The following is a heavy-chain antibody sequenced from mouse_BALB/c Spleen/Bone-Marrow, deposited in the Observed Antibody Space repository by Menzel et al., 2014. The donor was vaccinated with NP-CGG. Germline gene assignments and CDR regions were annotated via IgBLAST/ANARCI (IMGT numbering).Heavy chain of an antibody. CDR1: GFTFSDYY. Sequence: EVQGVEPGGGLVKPGGSLKLSCAASGFTFSDYYMYWVRQTPEKRLEWVATISDGGSYTYYPDSVKGRFTVSRDNAKNNLYLQMSSLKSGDTAMYYCARYGSSPYAMDYWGQGTSVTVSS. CDR3: ARYGSSPYAMDY. J-gene: IGHJ4*01. D-gene: IGHD1-1*01. V-gene: IGHV5-4*02. CDR2: ISDGGSYT.